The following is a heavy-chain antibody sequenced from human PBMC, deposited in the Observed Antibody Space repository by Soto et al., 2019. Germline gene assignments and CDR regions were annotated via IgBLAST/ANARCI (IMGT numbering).Heavy chain of an antibody. Sequence: QVQLVESGGTLAKPGGSLTLSCAASGFFFSDYYLSWIRQALGKGLECVAYISGTGDTKYHADSVEGRFTISRDNPKSSLYLQMNSLRAEDAAVYYCAIGGGQIYYKGLDVWGQGTTVTVSS. CDR3: AIGGGQIYYKGLDV. D-gene: IGHD3-10*01. CDR1: GFFFSDYY. CDR2: ISGTGDTK. V-gene: IGHV3-11*01. J-gene: IGHJ6*02.